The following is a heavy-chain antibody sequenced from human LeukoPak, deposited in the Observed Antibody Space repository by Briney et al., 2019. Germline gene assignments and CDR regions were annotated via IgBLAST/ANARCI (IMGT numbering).Heavy chain of an antibody. CDR2: ITSNGGST. CDR1: GFTFSTNS. CDR3: ATSLASARAAGYYFDY. Sequence: GGSLRLSCSASGFTFSTNSMHWVRQAPGKGLEFVSAITSNGGSTYYADSVKGRFTISRDNSKNTLSLQMNSLRAEDTAVYYCATSLASARAAGYYFDYWGQGTLVTVSS. D-gene: IGHD6-6*01. J-gene: IGHJ4*02. V-gene: IGHV3-64*04.